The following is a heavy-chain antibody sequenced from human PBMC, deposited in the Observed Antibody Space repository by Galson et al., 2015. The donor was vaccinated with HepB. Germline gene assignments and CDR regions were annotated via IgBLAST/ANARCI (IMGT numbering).Heavy chain of an antibody. CDR2: IGSTGDT. CDR3: ARGGTETVYYYYYMAV. D-gene: IGHD4-11*01. CDR1: GFTFSDYD. Sequence: SLRLSCAASGFTFSDYDMHWVRQVAGKRLEWVSAIGSTGDTYYLGSVKGRFTITRENAKNPLYLQINSLRAGDTAVYYCARGGTETVYYYYYMAVWGKGATVTVSS. V-gene: IGHV3-13*01. J-gene: IGHJ6*03.